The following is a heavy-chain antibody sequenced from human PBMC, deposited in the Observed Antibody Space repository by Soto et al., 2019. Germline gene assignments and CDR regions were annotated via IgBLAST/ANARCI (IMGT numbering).Heavy chain of an antibody. V-gene: IGHV3-21*01. J-gene: IGHJ4*02. CDR2: ISSSSSYI. CDR3: ARDYLAAPDY. CDR1: GFTFSSNA. D-gene: IGHD2-15*01. Sequence: GGSLKLSFPASGFTFSSNAMSWFRQAPGKGLEWVSSISSSSSYIYYADSVKGRFTISRDNAKNSLYLQMNSLRAEDTAVYYCARDYLAAPDYWGQGTLVTVSS.